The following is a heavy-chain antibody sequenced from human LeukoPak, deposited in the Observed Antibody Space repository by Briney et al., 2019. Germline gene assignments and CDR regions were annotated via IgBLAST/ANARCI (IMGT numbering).Heavy chain of an antibody. J-gene: IGHJ5*02. CDR3: ARDRQRSSVPAAKNNWFDP. CDR1: GFTFSSYS. Sequence: GGSLRLSCAASGFTFSSYSMNWVRQAPGKGLEWVSYISSSSSTIYYADSVKGRFTISRDNAKNSLYLQMNSLRAEDTAVYYCARDRQRSSVPAAKNNWFDPWGQGTLVTVSS. V-gene: IGHV3-48*01. CDR2: ISSSSSTI. D-gene: IGHD2-2*01.